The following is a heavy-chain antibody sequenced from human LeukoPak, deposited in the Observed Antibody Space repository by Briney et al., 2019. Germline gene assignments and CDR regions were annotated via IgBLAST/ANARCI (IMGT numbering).Heavy chain of an antibody. J-gene: IGHJ4*02. CDR1: GFTFSSYG. Sequence: GGSLRLSCAASGFTFSSYGMHWVRQAPGKGLEWVAVIWYDGSNKYYADSVKGRFTISRDNSKNTLYLQMNSLRAEDTAVYYCAKDNDILTGRDYWGQGTLVTVSS. V-gene: IGHV3-33*06. CDR2: IWYDGSNK. CDR3: AKDNDILTGRDY. D-gene: IGHD3-9*01.